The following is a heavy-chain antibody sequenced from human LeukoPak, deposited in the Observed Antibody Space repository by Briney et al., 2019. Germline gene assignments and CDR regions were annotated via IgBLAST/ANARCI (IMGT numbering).Heavy chain of an antibody. CDR3: ARDARSTVAPYYYYYGMDV. CDR2: FYYSGST. J-gene: IGHJ6*02. Sequence: SETLSLTCTVSGGSISSSSYYWGWIRQPPGKGLEWIGSFYYSGSTNYNPSLKSRVTISVDTSKNQFSLKLSSVTAADTAVYYCARDARSTVAPYYYYYGMDVWGQGTTVTVSS. CDR1: GGSISSSSYY. V-gene: IGHV4-39*07. D-gene: IGHD4-23*01.